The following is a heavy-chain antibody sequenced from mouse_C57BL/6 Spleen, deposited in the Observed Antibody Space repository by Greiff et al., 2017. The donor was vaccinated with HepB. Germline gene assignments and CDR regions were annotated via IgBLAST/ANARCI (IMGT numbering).Heavy chain of an antibody. CDR3: ALGDSSYAWFAY. Sequence: QVQLQQPGAELVRPGSSVKLSCKASGYTFTSYWMDWVKQRPGQGLEWIGNIYPSDSETHYNQKFKDKATLTVDKSSSTAYMQLSSLTSEDSAVYYCALGDSSYAWFAYWGQGTLVTVSA. CDR1: GYTFTSYW. V-gene: IGHV1-61*01. D-gene: IGHD1-1*01. J-gene: IGHJ3*01. CDR2: IYPSDSET.